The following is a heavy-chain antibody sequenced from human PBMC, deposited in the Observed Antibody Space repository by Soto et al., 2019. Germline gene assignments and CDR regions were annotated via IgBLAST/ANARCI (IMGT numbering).Heavy chain of an antibody. V-gene: IGHV4-61*01. CDR2: TYYSGST. J-gene: IGHJ5*02. D-gene: IGHD2-8*01. CDR3: ARARRAGGPLIDWFDP. Sequence: SETLSLTCTVSGGSVSSGSYYWSWIRQPPGKGLEWIGYTYYSGSTNYNPSLKSRVTISVDTSKNQFSLKLSSVTAANTAVYYCARARRAGGPLIDWFDPWGQGTLVTVSS. CDR1: GGSVSSGSYY.